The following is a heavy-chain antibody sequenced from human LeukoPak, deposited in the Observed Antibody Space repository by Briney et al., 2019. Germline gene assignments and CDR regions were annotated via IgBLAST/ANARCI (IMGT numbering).Heavy chain of an antibody. J-gene: IGHJ4*02. V-gene: IGHV3-74*01. D-gene: IGHD5-12*01. Sequence: GGSLRLSCAASGFPFNNYWMHWVRQVPGKGLVWVSRMNSEGTTTTYADSVKGRFTISRDNSKNTLYLQMNSLRADDTAVYYCEKVEINWSMDITDYWGQGTLVTVSS. CDR2: MNSEGTTT. CDR1: GFPFNNYW. CDR3: EKVEINWSMDITDY.